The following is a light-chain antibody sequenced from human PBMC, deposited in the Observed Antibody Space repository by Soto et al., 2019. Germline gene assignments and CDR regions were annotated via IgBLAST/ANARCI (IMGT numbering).Light chain of an antibody. Sequence: EIVLTQSPGTLSLSPGERATLSCRASQSVSNYLAWYQQKPGQAPRLLIYGASRRATVIPDRFSRSGSGTDFTLTISRLEPEDFAVYYCQQYGGSPQTFGQGTNVEIK. CDR2: GAS. J-gene: IGKJ1*01. CDR1: QSVSNY. CDR3: QQYGGSPQT. V-gene: IGKV3-20*01.